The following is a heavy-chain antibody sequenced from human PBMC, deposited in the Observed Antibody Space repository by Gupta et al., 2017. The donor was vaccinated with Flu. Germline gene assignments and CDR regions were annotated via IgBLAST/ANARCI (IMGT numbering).Heavy chain of an antibody. D-gene: IGHD2-15*01. Sequence: QVQLVQSGAEVKKPGSSVRVSCKSSGGTFSNSPISWVRQAPGQGLEWMGGIIPFFGTHNHAQKFQGRVTITADESTATAYMELSSLRSDDTAVYYWARDLEKTGGGCSSCYYYGMDVWGQGTTVTVSS. J-gene: IGHJ6*02. CDR2: IIPFFGTH. CDR3: ARDLEKTGGGCSSCYYYGMDV. CDR1: GGTFSNSP. V-gene: IGHV1-69*01.